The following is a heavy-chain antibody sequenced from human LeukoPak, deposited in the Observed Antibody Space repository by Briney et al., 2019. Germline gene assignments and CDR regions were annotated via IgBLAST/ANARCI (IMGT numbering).Heavy chain of an antibody. J-gene: IGHJ5*02. CDR2: IYYSGST. Sequence: SETLSLTCTVSGGSISSSSYYWGWIRQPPGKGLEWIGSIYYSGSTYYNPSLKSRVTISVDTSKNQFSLKLSSVTAADTAVYYCASTYGSGSYYNNWFDPWGQGTLVTVSS. D-gene: IGHD3-10*01. V-gene: IGHV4-39*07. CDR3: ASTYGSGSYYNNWFDP. CDR1: GGSISSSSYY.